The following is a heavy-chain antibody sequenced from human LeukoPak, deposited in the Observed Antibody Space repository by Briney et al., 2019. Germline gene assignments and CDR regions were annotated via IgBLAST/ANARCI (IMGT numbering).Heavy chain of an antibody. J-gene: IGHJ4*02. D-gene: IGHD3-22*01. Sequence: GASVKVSCKPSGYIFTSYYIHWVRQAPGQGLEWMGVINPSGGTTNYAQKFQGRVTMTRDTSTTIVNMELSSLRSEDTAVYYCAREGYYDNSGYYPLDYWGQGTLVTVSS. V-gene: IGHV1-46*01. CDR2: INPSGGTT. CDR1: GYIFTSYY. CDR3: AREGYYDNSGYYPLDY.